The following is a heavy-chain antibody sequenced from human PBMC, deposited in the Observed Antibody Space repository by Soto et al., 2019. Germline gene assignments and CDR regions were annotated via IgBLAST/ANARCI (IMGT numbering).Heavy chain of an antibody. CDR1: GDSISSYY. Sequence: SETLSLTCTVSGDSISSYYWSWIRQPPGKGLEWIGYIYYSGSTNYNPSLKSRVTISVDTSKNQFSLKLSTVTAADTAVYYCAREVNRVAIGFGYWGQGTLVTVS. CDR2: IYYSGST. D-gene: IGHD2-21*01. V-gene: IGHV4-59*01. J-gene: IGHJ4*02. CDR3: AREVNRVAIGFGY.